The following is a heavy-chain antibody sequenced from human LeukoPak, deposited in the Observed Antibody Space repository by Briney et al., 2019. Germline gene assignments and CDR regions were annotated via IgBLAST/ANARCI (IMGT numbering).Heavy chain of an antibody. D-gene: IGHD6-6*01. CDR1: GYTFTGYY. CDR2: INPNSGGT. CDR3: TRDPTLAARAYYYYYMDV. Sequence: ASVKVSCKASGYTFTGYYIHWVRQAPGQGLEWIGWINPNSGGTNYAQKFQGRVIMTRDTSISTAYMELSRLRSDDTAVYYCTRDPTLAARAYYYYYMDVWGKGTTVTVSS. J-gene: IGHJ6*03. V-gene: IGHV1-2*02.